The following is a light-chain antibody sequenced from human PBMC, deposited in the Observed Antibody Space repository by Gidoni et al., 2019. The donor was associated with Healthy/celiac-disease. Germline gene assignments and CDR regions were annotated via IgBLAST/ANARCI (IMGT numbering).Light chain of an antibody. CDR2: DAS. CDR3: QQRSHWPPLT. CDR1: QSVSSY. V-gene: IGKV3-11*01. Sequence: EIVLTQSPATLSLSPGERATLSCRASQSVSSYLAWYQQKPGQAPRLLIYDASNRATGIPARFSGSGFGTDFTLTISSLEPEDFAVYYCQQRSHWPPLTFGGGTKVEIK. J-gene: IGKJ4*02.